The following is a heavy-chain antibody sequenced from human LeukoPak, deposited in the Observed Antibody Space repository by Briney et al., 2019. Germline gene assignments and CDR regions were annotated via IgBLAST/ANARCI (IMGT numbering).Heavy chain of an antibody. CDR1: GYTFTGYC. J-gene: IGHJ4*02. Sequence: VSVKVSCKPSGYTFTGYCMHWVRQAPGQGLEWMGWINPNSGGTNYAQKFQGRVTMTRDTSISTAYMELSRLRSDDTAVYYCARAFGGVVYFDYWGQGTLVTVSS. V-gene: IGHV1-2*02. CDR2: INPNSGGT. D-gene: IGHD3-16*01. CDR3: ARAFGGVVYFDY.